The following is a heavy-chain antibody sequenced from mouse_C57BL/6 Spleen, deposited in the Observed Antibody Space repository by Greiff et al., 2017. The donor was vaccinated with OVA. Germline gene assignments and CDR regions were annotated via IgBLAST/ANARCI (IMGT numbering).Heavy chain of an antibody. J-gene: IGHJ3*01. Sequence: EVMLVESGGGLVKPGGSLKLSCAASGFTFSSYAMSWVRQTPEKRLEWVATISDGGSYTYYPDNVKGRFTISRDNAKNNLYLQMSHLKSEDTAMYYCAREGDDYDYWFAYWGQGTLVTVSA. V-gene: IGHV5-4*01. CDR3: AREGDDYDYWFAY. D-gene: IGHD2-4*01. CDR2: ISDGGSYT. CDR1: GFTFSSYA.